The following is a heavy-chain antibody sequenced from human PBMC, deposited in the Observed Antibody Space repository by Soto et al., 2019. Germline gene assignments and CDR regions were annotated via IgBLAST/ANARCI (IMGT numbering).Heavy chain of an antibody. V-gene: IGHV3-23*01. CDR1: GFTFSRYV. J-gene: IGHJ4*02. CDR3: VKGSSNGRPYYFDS. CDR2: INGGADDS. D-gene: IGHD2-8*01. Sequence: GGSLRLSCAASGFTFSRYVMSWVRQAPGKGLEWASAINGGADDSYHGDSVKGRFTISRDNTKDTLFMQMNSLRAEDTAVYYCVKGSSNGRPYYFDSWGQGTPVTVSS.